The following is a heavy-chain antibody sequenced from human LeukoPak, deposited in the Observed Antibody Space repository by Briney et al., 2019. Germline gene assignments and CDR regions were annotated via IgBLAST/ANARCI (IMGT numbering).Heavy chain of an antibody. CDR1: GFTFSYHW. CDR3: AAKGYSYGYVFDY. CDR2: IKNDGTVK. Sequence: PGGSLTLSCAASGFTFSYHWMTWVRQAPGKGLEWVANIKNDGTVKNYVDSVKGRFTISRDNAKNSLYLQMNSLRAEDTAVYYCAAKGYSYGYVFDYWGQGTLVTVSS. J-gene: IGHJ4*02. D-gene: IGHD5-18*01. V-gene: IGHV3-7*03.